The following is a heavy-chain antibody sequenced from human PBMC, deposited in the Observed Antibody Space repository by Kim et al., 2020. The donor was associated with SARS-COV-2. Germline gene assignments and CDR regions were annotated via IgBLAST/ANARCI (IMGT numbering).Heavy chain of an antibody. CDR2: IYYSGST. CDR3: ASISRAAAGTVDY. CDR1: GGSISSYY. V-gene: IGHV4-59*01. D-gene: IGHD6-13*01. J-gene: IGHJ4*02. Sequence: SETLSLTCTVSGGSISSYYWSWIRQPPGKGLEWIGYIYYSGSTNYNPSLKSRVTISVDTSKNQFSLKLSSVTAADTAVYYCASISRAAAGTVDYWGQGTLVTVSS.